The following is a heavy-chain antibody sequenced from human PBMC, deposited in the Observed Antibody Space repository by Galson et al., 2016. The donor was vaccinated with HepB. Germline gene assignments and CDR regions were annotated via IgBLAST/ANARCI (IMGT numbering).Heavy chain of an antibody. Sequence: SLRLSCAASGFTFSSYAMCWVRQAPGKGLEWVSAISGSDGSTYYADSVKGRFTISRDNSKNTLYLQMNSLRAEDTAVYYCAKGQQLAYFDYWGQGTLVTVSS. CDR2: ISGSDGST. J-gene: IGHJ4*02. CDR1: GFTFSSYA. CDR3: AKGQQLAYFDY. D-gene: IGHD6-13*01. V-gene: IGHV3-23*01.